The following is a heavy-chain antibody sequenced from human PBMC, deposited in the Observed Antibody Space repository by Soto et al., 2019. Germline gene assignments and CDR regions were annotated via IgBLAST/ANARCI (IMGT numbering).Heavy chain of an antibody. CDR1: GCSISSGSYY. V-gene: IGHV4-39*01. D-gene: IGHD4-17*01. Sequence: SETLSLTCTVSGCSISSGSYYCGWIRQPPGKGLEWIASINFSGTTYDNPSLKSRVTISVDTPKNQFSLKLNSVTAADTAVYYCARRYGDCFDYWGQGTLVTVSS. CDR3: ARRYGDCFDY. J-gene: IGHJ4*02. CDR2: INFSGTT.